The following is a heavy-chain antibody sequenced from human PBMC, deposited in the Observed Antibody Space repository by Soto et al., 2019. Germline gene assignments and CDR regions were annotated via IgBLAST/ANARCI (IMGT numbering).Heavy chain of an antibody. CDR1: GFSLGTSGVS. CDR3: AHRRGISYYFFDY. Sequence: QITLKASGPPLVQPTQTPTLTCTFSGFSLGTSGVSVAWFRRPPGKAREGLALIYWDDDKRYSPSLKTRLTITKDTSKNQVVLTVTNMDPVDTATYYCAHRRGISYYFFDYWGPGTLVTVSS. D-gene: IGHD2-15*01. V-gene: IGHV2-5*02. J-gene: IGHJ4*02. CDR2: IYWDDDK.